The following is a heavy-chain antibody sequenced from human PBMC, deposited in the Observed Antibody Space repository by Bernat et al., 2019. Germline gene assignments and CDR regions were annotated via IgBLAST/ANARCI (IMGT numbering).Heavy chain of an antibody. D-gene: IGHD1-26*01. Sequence: QVQLQESGPGLVKPSETLSLTCTVSGASVTSGSYYWSWIRQPPGKGLEWIGYIYYSGSTNYNPSLKSRVTISVDTSKNQLSLKLSSVTAADTAVYYCARDRRKVVGATPYYYGMDVWGQGTTVTVSS. V-gene: IGHV4-61*01. CDR1: GASVTSGSYY. CDR3: ARDRRKVVGATPYYYGMDV. CDR2: IYYSGST. J-gene: IGHJ6*02.